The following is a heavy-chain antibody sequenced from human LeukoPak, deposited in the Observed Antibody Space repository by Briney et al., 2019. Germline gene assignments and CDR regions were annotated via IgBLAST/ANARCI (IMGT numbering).Heavy chain of an antibody. V-gene: IGHV4-34*01. Sequence: PSETLPLTCAVYVGSFSGYHWSWIRQAPGKGLEWIGEINHNGNTNYKSSLKSRVTISADTSKNQFSLKMTSLTAADTAVYYCARQGQISAFDIWGHGNLVIVSS. D-gene: IGHD3-10*01. CDR3: ARQGQISAFDI. CDR2: INHNGNT. CDR1: VGSFSGYH. J-gene: IGHJ4*01.